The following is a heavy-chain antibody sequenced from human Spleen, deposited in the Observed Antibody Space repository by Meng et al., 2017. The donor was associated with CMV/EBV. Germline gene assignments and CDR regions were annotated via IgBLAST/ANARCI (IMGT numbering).Heavy chain of an antibody. V-gene: IGHV1-46*01. D-gene: IGHD2-2*01. Sequence: SGYAFSNHYQHWVRQAPGQGLEWMGIINPDGGGTSYSQKFRGRVTLTRDTSTNTVYMELSSLRSDDTAVYYCARGKYCSSTTCLFDSWGQGTLVTVSS. CDR1: GYAFSNHY. J-gene: IGHJ4*01. CDR2: INPDGGGT. CDR3: ARGKYCSSTTCLFDS.